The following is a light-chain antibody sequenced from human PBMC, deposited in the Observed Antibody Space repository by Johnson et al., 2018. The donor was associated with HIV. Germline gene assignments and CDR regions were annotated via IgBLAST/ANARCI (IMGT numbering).Light chain of an antibody. J-gene: IGLJ1*01. CDR2: DNN. Sequence: QSVLTQPPSVSAAPGQKVTISCSGSTSNIGKSYVSWYQQLPGTAPKLLIYDNNRRPSGTPYRFSGSKSGTSATLGITGLPTGDEADYYCGTWDSSLSAFYVFGTGTKVTVL. V-gene: IGLV1-51*01. CDR3: GTWDSSLSAFYV. CDR1: TSNIGKSY.